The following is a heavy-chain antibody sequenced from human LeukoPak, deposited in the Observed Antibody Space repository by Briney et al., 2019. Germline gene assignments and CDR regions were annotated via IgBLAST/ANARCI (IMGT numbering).Heavy chain of an antibody. CDR3: ARDISDIVVVPAASRKYYYYYYMDV. Sequence: PGGSLRLSCAASGFTFSSYAMLWVRQAPGKGLEWVAVISYDGSNKYYADSVKGRFTISRDNSKNTLYLQMNSLRAEDTAVYYCARDISDIVVVPAASRKYYYYYYMDVWGKGTTVTVSS. D-gene: IGHD2-2*01. CDR2: ISYDGSNK. V-gene: IGHV3-30*01. J-gene: IGHJ6*03. CDR1: GFTFSSYA.